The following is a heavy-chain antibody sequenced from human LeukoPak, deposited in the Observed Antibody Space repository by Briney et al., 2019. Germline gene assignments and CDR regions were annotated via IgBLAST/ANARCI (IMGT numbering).Heavy chain of an antibody. CDR1: GGTFSSYA. V-gene: IGHV1-69*04. CDR3: ARLVYCSGGSCYSPGAFDI. CDR2: IIPILGIA. D-gene: IGHD2-15*01. Sequence: SVKVSCKASGGTFSSYAISWVRQAPGQGLEWMGRIIPILGIANYAQKFQGRVTITADKSTSTAYMELSSLRSEDTAVYYCARLVYCSGGSCYSPGAFDIWGQGTMVTVPS. J-gene: IGHJ3*02.